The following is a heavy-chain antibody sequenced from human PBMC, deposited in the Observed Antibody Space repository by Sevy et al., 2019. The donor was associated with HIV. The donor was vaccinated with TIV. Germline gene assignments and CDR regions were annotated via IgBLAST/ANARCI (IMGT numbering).Heavy chain of an antibody. CDR1: KYSFSDHY. J-gene: IGHJ4*02. CDR2: INPDNGGT. CDR3: ARGFRYRSYWSAVDF. V-gene: IGHV1-2*02. Sequence: ASVKVSCKASKYSFSDHYIHWVRQAPGQGLEWMGWINPDNGGTNYAQKFQGRVTMTRDTSISTTYMEMSSLRSDDTAVYYCARGFRYRSYWSAVDFWGQGTLVTVSS. D-gene: IGHD3-10*01.